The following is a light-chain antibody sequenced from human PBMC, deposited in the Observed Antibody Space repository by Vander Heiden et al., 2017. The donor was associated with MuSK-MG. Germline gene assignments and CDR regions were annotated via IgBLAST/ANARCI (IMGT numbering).Light chain of an antibody. V-gene: IGKV3-11*01. CDR1: ESVSTY. Sequence: VLTQSPATLSLSPGERATLSCRASESVSTYLAWYQQKPGQAPRLLIYDTSNRATGTPARFSGSGSGKDFTLTISSLEPEDFAIYYCQQRNNWVTFGGGTKVEIK. CDR2: DTS. J-gene: IGKJ4*01. CDR3: QQRNNWVT.